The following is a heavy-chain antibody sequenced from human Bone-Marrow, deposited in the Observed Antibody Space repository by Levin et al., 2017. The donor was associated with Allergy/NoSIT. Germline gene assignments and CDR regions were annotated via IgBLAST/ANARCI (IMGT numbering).Heavy chain of an antibody. Sequence: PGGSLRLSCATSGFNFVAYAMGWVRQAPGKGLEWVSGVSESGENTHYADSVTGRFSISRDNSKNTLFLQMNSLRVDDTAVYYCAKMGDRRRKRALIITLPIDVWGRGILVTVSS. D-gene: IGHD3-9*01. J-gene: IGHJ4*02. V-gene: IGHV3-23*01. CDR1: GFNFVAYA. CDR2: VSESGENT. CDR3: AKMGDRRRKRALIITLPIDV.